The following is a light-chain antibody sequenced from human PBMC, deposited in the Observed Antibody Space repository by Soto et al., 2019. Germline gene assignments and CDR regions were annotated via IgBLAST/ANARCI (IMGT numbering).Light chain of an antibody. CDR1: QDISSS. CDR2: DAS. J-gene: IGKJ2*01. CDR3: QQFDNLPSYT. V-gene: IGKV1-33*01. Sequence: DIPMTQSPSSLSASVGDRVTITCQASQDISSSLNWYQQKPGKAPKLLIHDASKLETGVASRFSGSGSGTDFTLTISGLQPEDIATYYCQQFDNLPSYTFGQGTKLEIK.